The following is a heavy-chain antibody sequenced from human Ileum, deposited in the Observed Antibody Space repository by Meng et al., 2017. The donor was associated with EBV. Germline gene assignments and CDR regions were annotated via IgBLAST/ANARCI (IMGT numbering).Heavy chain of an antibody. J-gene: IGHJ4*02. V-gene: IGHV4-61*01. CDR2: TNGSDI. CDR3: AYFRVGRGGVGS. CDR1: GGCASRYSSH. D-gene: IGHD2/OR15-2a*01. Sequence: GTGVGSPPETVPLTGSVTGGCASRYSSHWIWIRRAPGGGLEWIGHTNGSDINSSPPFQSRVTISIDTPKNQFFLRLTSVTAADTAMYYCAYFRVGRGGVGSWGQGTLVTVSS.